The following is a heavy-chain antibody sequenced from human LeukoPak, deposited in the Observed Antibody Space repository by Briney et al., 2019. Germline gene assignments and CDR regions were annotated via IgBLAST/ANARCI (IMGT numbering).Heavy chain of an antibody. CDR3: TRDGGTLDY. V-gene: IGHV3-49*04. Sequence: PGGSLRLSCTGSGYTFGDYAMSWVRQSPGKGLEWVSLIRSKAFGGATEYAASVKGRFTILRDDSKSIAYLQMNSLKTEDTAMYYCTRDGGTLDYWGQGTLVTVSS. D-gene: IGHD3-16*01. CDR2: IRSKAFGGAT. CDR1: GYTFGDYA. J-gene: IGHJ4*02.